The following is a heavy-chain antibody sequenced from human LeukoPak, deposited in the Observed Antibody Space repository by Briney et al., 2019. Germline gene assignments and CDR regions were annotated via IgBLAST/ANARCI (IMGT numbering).Heavy chain of an antibody. J-gene: IGHJ6*04. CDR3: ARGGITMAYYGMDV. V-gene: IGHV4-34*01. Sequence: SETLSLTCAVYGGSFSGYYWTWIRQPPGKGLEWIGEINHSGTTNYNPSLKSRVTISVDTSKHQFSLKLRSVPAADTAVYYCARGGITMAYYGMDVWGRGTPVTVSS. CDR2: INHSGTT. CDR1: GGSFSGYY. D-gene: IGHD3-10*01.